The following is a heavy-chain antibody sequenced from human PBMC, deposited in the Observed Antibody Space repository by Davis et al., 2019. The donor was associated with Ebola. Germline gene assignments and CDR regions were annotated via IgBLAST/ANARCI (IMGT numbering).Heavy chain of an antibody. CDR1: GYIFANYW. CDR3: ARHWPLRPVRPEHLDS. Sequence: GESLKTPCQGPGYIFANYWIPWVRQTPGKGLEWVGIIFPEHSDTRYSPSFQGQVTISVDKSISTAYLQWNSLKASDSAMYYCARHWPLRPVRPEHLDSWGQGTLVTVSS. CDR2: IFPEHSDT. J-gene: IGHJ4*02. D-gene: IGHD6-6*01. V-gene: IGHV5-51*01.